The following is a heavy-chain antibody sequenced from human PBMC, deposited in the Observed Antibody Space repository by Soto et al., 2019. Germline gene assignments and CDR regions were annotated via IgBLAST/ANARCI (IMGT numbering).Heavy chain of an antibody. Sequence: VGSLRLSCAVSGFTFSDYWMHWVRQAPGKGLAWVSRIEDDGSTISHADSVKGRFTISRDNNKNTLYLQMTSLGAEDTAVYYCVRGGGRGFDLWGQGTVVTVSS. J-gene: IGHJ4*02. CDR1: GFTFSDYW. V-gene: IGHV3-74*01. CDR3: VRGGGRGFDL. CDR2: IEDDGSTI. D-gene: IGHD2-15*01.